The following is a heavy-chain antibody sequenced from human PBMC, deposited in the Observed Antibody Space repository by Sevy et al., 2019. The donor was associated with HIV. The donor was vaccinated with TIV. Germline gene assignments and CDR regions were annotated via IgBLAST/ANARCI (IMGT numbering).Heavy chain of an antibody. CDR1: GFTFSTAW. J-gene: IGHJ3*02. CDR2: VKSESDGGTT. Sequence: GGSLRLSCAASGFTFSTAWMNWVRQAPGRGLEWVARVKSESDGGTTHYAAPVKGRFAISRDDSKNTVYLQMSSLTTEDTDVYYCWVLGDSSPDAFDIWGQGTMVTVSS. V-gene: IGHV3-15*01. D-gene: IGHD2-21*02. CDR3: WVLGDSSPDAFDI.